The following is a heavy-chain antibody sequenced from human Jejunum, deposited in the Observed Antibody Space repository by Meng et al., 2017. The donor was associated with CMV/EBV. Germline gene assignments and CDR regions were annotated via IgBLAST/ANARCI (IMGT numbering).Heavy chain of an antibody. CDR1: GGSNSTYY. Sequence: SGGSNSTYYWSLLLQPPGKALEWIGYVSYSGSTNYNASLKSRVTMSVDTPKNQFSLKLTSVTAADTAVYFCARRWEGVTWFDYWGQGMLVTVSS. D-gene: IGHD3-10*01. CDR3: ARRWEGVTWFDY. CDR2: VSYSGST. J-gene: IGHJ4*02. V-gene: IGHV4-59*01.